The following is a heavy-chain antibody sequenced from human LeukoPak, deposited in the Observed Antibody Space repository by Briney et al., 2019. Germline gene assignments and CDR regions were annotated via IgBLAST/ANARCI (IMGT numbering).Heavy chain of an antibody. J-gene: IGHJ4*02. D-gene: IGHD2-8*01. CDR3: AKEQRIRHCSEGVCMEGYYFDY. CDR1: GFPFNMFG. V-gene: IGHV3-23*01. CDR2: LSRGGGST. Sequence: GGSLRLSCTGSGFPFNMFGIHWVRQAAGQGLDWVSGLSRGGGSTNYADSVKGRFTISRDYSKNMVFLQMNSLRPEDTAVYYCAKEQRIRHCSEGVCMEGYYFDYWGQGSLVTVSS.